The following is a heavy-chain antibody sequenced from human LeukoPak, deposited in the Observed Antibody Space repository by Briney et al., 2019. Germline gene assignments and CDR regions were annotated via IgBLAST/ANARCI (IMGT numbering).Heavy chain of an antibody. V-gene: IGHV4-39*07. CDR1: GGSISSDSYY. Sequence: SETLSLTCTVSGGSISSDSYYWGWVRQPPGKGVEWIGNIYYTGSTYYSPSPTRPVTISVAPSKNHFSLNLTSVTAADTAVYYCARDVEVFGNYYYYYMDVWGTGTTVTVSS. D-gene: IGHD3-3*01. CDR3: ARDVEVFGNYYYYYMDV. CDR2: IYYTGST. J-gene: IGHJ6*03.